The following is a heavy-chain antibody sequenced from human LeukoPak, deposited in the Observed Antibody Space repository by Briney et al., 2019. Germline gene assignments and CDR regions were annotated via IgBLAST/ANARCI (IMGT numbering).Heavy chain of an antibody. CDR1: GGSISSYY. J-gene: IGHJ3*02. CDR3: ARSTPQKYYYDSSGPFDI. Sequence: SETLSLTCTVSGGSISSYYWSWIWQPPGKGLEWIGYIYYSGSTNYNPSLKSRVTISVDTSKNQFSLKLSSVTAADTAVCYCARSTPQKYYYDSSGPFDIWGQGTMVTVSS. V-gene: IGHV4-59*08. D-gene: IGHD3-22*01. CDR2: IYYSGST.